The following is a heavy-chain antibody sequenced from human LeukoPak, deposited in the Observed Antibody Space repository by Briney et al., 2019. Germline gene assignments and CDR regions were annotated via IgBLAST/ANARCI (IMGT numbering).Heavy chain of an antibody. J-gene: IGHJ4*02. CDR2: ISSSSSYI. V-gene: IGHV3-21*01. CDR3: ARDLGYSGYDFHY. D-gene: IGHD5-12*01. Sequence: GGSLRLSCAASGFTFSSYSMNWVRRAPGKGLEWVSSISSSSSYIYYADSVKGRFTISRDNAKNSLYLQMNSLRAEDTAVYYCARDLGYSGYDFHYWGQGTLVTVSS. CDR1: GFTFSSYS.